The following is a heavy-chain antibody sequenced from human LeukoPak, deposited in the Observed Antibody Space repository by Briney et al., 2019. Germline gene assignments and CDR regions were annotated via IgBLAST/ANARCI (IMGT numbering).Heavy chain of an antibody. CDR2: IKPDGSEK. J-gene: IGHJ5*02. Sequence: PGGSLRLSCAASGFTFSNCWMTWVRQAPGKGLEWVANIKPDGSEKYYVDSVKGQFTISRDNAKKSLYLQMNSLRAEDTAVYYCARVTVRYFDWLPRSHNWFDPWGQGTLVTVSS. CDR3: ARVTVRYFDWLPRSHNWFDP. CDR1: GFTFSNCW. D-gene: IGHD3-9*01. V-gene: IGHV3-7*01.